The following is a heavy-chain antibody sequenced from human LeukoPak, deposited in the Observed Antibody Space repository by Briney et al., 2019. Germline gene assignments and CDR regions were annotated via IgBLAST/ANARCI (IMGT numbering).Heavy chain of an antibody. CDR3: ARDRYGTDTAMGTFDY. Sequence: GGSLRLSCAASGFTFSSYAMHWVRQAPGKGLEWVAVVSYDGSNKYYADSVKGRFTISRDNSKNTLYLQMNSLRAEDTAVYYCARDRYGTDTAMGTFDYWGQGTLVTVSS. D-gene: IGHD5-18*01. CDR1: GFTFSSYA. V-gene: IGHV3-30-3*01. CDR2: VSYDGSNK. J-gene: IGHJ4*02.